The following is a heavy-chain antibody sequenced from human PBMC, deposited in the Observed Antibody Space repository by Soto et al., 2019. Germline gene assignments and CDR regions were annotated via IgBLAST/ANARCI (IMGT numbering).Heavy chain of an antibody. D-gene: IGHD6-13*01. CDR3: AREGGIAAAGSDAFDI. CDR1: GFTFSSYE. CDR2: ISSSGSTI. J-gene: IGHJ3*02. V-gene: IGHV3-48*03. Sequence: GGSLRLSCAASGFTFSSYEMNWVRQAPGKGLEWVSYISSSGSTIYYADSVKGRFTISRDNAKNSLYLQMNSLRAEDTAVYYCAREGGIAAAGSDAFDIWGQGTMVTVSS.